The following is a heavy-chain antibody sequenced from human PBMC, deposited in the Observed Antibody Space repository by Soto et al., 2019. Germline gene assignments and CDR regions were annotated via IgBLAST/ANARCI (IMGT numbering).Heavy chain of an antibody. CDR1: GYTFTSYG. CDR2: ISAYNGNT. CDR3: AREPFRLGYCSSTSCFASDY. Sequence: ASVKVSCKASGYTFTSYGISWVRQAPGQGLEWMGWISAYNGNTNYAQKLQGRVTMTTDTSTSTAYMEMRSLRSDDTAVYYCAREPFRLGYCSSTSCFASDYWGQGTLVTVSS. V-gene: IGHV1-18*01. D-gene: IGHD2-2*01. J-gene: IGHJ4*02.